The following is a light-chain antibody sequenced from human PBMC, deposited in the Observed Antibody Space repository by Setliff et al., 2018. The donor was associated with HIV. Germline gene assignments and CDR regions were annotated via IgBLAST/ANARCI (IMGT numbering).Light chain of an antibody. J-gene: IGLJ1*01. CDR3: ASYTKRNVFV. Sequence: QSVLTQPASVSGSPGQSITISCTGTTSDIGSYTFVSWYQHYPGEAPKLILYEVTDRPSGVSYRFSGSRSGTTASLTISGLRAEDEADYYCASYTKRNVFVFGTGTQLTVL. V-gene: IGLV2-14*01. CDR1: TSDIGSYTF. CDR2: EVT.